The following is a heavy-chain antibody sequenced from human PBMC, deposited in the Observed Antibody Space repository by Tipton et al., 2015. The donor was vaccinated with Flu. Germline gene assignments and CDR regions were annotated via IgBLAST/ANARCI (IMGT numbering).Heavy chain of an antibody. CDR1: GGSISTYY. CDR2: IYYSGST. V-gene: IGHV4-59*01. CDR3: AAGWSSHYFDY. Sequence: TLSLTCTVSGGSISTYYWNWIRQTPGKGLEWIGYIYYSGSTNYNPSLESRVTISMDTSKNQFSLKLSSVTTADTAVYYCAAGWSSHYFDYWGQGTLVTVSS. J-gene: IGHJ4*02. D-gene: IGHD6-19*01.